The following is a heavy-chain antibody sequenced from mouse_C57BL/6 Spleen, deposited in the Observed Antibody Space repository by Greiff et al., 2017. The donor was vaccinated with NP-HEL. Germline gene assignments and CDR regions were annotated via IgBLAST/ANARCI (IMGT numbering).Heavy chain of an antibody. CDR2: ISYDGSN. V-gene: IGHV3-6*01. Sequence: EVQLQESGPGLVKPSQSLSLTCSVTGYSITSGYYWNWIRQFPGNKLEWMGYISYDGSNNYNPSLKNRISITRDTSKNQFFLKLNSVTTEDTATYHCAREGGNSFDYWGQGTTLTVSS. CDR1: GYSITSGYY. CDR3: AREGGNSFDY. J-gene: IGHJ2*01.